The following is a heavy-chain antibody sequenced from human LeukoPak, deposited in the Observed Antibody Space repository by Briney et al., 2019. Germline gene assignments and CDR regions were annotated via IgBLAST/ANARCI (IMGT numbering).Heavy chain of an antibody. Sequence: GASVKVSCKASGYTFTTYDINWVRQATGQGLEWMGWMNPNSGNTGYAQRFQGRVTMTRNTSTSTAHMELSSLRSEDTAVYYCARYYDFWSGLYGMDVWGQGTTVTVSS. CDR3: ARYYDFWSGLYGMDV. CDR1: GYTFTTYD. D-gene: IGHD3-3*01. V-gene: IGHV1-8*01. CDR2: MNPNSGNT. J-gene: IGHJ6*02.